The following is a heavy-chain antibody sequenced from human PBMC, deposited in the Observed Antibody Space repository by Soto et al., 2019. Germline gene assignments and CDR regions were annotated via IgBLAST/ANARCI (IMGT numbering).Heavy chain of an antibody. CDR1: GYRFTSYW. CDR2: ILPSDSDT. V-gene: IGHV5-51*01. Sequence: GESLKISCRTSGYRFTSYWIAWVRQMPGKGLEWMGIILPSDSDTRYSPSLQGQVTISADRSTSTVFLQWASLKASDTAVYFCARKDKSGYFNWFDPWGQGTLVTVSS. D-gene: IGHD3-22*01. J-gene: IGHJ5*02. CDR3: ARKDKSGYFNWFDP.